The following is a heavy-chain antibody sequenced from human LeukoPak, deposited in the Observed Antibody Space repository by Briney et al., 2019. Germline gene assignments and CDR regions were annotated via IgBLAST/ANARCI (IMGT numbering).Heavy chain of an antibody. CDR3: ARVLYGGSYYFDY. CDR2: IIPIFGTA. V-gene: IGHV1-69*13. Sequence: SVKVSCKASGGTFSSYAISWVRQAPGQGLEWMGGIIPIFGTANYAQKFQGRVTITADESTSTAYMELSSLRSEDTAVYYCARVLYGGSYYFDYWGQGTLVTVSS. D-gene: IGHD4-23*01. J-gene: IGHJ4*02. CDR1: GGTFSSYA.